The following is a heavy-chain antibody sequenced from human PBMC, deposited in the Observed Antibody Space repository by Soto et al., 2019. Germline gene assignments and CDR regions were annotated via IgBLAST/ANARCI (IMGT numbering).Heavy chain of an antibody. D-gene: IGHD3-16*01. V-gene: IGHV1-18*04. CDR1: GYTFTNHG. J-gene: IGHJ3*02. Sequence: QVQLVQSGAEVKKPGASVKVSCKTSGYTFTNHGINWVRQAPGQGLEWMGWINPYNANVNYAQKRQGRVTMTTDTSTSTAYMGLRSQTSDYKAVYYCARDRVAGIWGDAFDIWGQGTMVTVSS. CDR2: INPYNANV. CDR3: ARDRVAGIWGDAFDI.